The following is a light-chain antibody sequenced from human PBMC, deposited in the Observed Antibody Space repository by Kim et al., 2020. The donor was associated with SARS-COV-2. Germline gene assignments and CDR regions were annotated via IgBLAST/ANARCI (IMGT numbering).Light chain of an antibody. CDR1: SSNIGNNY. CDR3: ETWDTSLSAVV. V-gene: IGLV1-51*01. CDR2: DNN. Sequence: QSVLTQPPSVSAAPGQKVTISCSGSSSNIGNNYVSWYQQLPGTAPKLLIYDNNKRPSGIPDRFSGSKSGTSATLGITGLQIGDEADYYCETWDTSLSAVVFGGGTQLTVL. J-gene: IGLJ2*01.